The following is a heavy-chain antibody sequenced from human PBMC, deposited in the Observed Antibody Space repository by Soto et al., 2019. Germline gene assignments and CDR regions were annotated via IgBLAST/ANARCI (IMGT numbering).Heavy chain of an antibody. CDR1: GFSFDNRA. CDR3: AQLGLMTFSHKHYFNH. J-gene: IGHJ4*02. D-gene: IGHD3-16*01. Sequence: GGSLRLSCVASGFSFDNRAMSWVRQAPGKGLEWVSAIKSDGSSTYYAASVKDRFIISRDNSKNTLYLQLNSLRAEDTAVYYCAQLGLMTFSHKHYFNHWGRGTLVPVSS. CDR2: IKSDGSST. V-gene: IGHV3-23*01.